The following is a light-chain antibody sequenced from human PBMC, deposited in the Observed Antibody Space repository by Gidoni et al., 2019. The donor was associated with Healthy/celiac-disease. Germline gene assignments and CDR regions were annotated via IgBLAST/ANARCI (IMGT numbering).Light chain of an antibody. J-gene: IGKJ1*01. CDR3: KQSNSVPWT. CDR2: AAS. Sequence: IHMPQSPPSVSASVGDRVTITCRASQGSSSWLAWYQQKPGKAPTLLIYAASSLQSGVPSRFSGSGSGTDFTLTISSLQPEDCATYYCKQSNSVPWTFGQGTKVEIK. CDR1: QGSSSW. V-gene: IGKV1-12*01.